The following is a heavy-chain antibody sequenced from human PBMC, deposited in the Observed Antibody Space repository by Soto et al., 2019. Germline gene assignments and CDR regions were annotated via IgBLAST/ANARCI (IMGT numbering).Heavy chain of an antibody. CDR2: IYYSGST. J-gene: IGHJ4*02. V-gene: IGHV4-39*01. CDR3: ARADIVVVVAATKEGPVDYFDY. D-gene: IGHD2-15*01. Sequence: QLQLQESGPGLVKPSETLSLTCTVSGGSISSSSYYWGWIRQPPGKGLEWIGSIYYSGSTYYNPSLKSRVTISVDTSKNQSSLKPSSVTAAETAVYYCARADIVVVVAATKEGPVDYFDYWGQGTLVTVSS. CDR1: GGSISSSSYY.